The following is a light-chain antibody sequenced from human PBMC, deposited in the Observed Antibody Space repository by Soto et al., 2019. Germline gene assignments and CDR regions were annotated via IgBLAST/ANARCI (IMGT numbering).Light chain of an antibody. Sequence: QSVLTQPPSASGSPGQSVAISCTGTSSDVGGYNYVSWYQQHPGKAPKLMIYEVNKRPSGAPDRFSGSKSGNTASLTVSGLQAEDEADYYCSSYAGSSNVFGTGTKLTVL. V-gene: IGLV2-8*01. J-gene: IGLJ1*01. CDR3: SSYAGSSNV. CDR2: EVN. CDR1: SSDVGGYNY.